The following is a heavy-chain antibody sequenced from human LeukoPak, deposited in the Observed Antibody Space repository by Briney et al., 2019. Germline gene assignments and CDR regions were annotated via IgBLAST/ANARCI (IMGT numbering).Heavy chain of an antibody. Sequence: SQTLSLACTVSGGSISSVGYDWSSIRQPPGEGLEWSVYIYHSGRTYYNPSLKSRVTISVDRSKNQFSLKLSSVTAAGTGVYYCAIGSVVVPAAINYSGQGTLVTVSS. CDR1: GGSISSVGYD. J-gene: IGHJ4*02. CDR3: AIGSVVVPAAINY. CDR2: IYHSGRT. D-gene: IGHD2-2*02. V-gene: IGHV4-30-2*01.